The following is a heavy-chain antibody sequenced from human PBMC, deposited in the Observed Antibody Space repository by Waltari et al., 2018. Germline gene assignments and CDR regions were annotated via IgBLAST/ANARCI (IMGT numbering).Heavy chain of an antibody. D-gene: IGHD3-10*01. CDR2: VYVDRTP. CDR1: GDPISSGFYH. V-gene: IGHV4-61*02. CDR3: ARYYPSGKDYIDV. Sequence: QVQLQESGPGLVKPSQTLSLTCSVSGDPISSGFYHWSWIRQPAGRGLGWIGRVYVDRTPAYNPSLSSRVTISLDTSRNRFSLELTSVTAADTAIYYCARYYPSGKDYIDVWGKGTTVSVSS. J-gene: IGHJ6*03.